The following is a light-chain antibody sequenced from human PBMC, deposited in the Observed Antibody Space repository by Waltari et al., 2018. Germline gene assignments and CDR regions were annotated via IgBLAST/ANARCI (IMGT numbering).Light chain of an antibody. CDR1: QSARSF. J-gene: IGKJ4*01. CDR3: QQCDNWPPLT. CDR2: EAS. V-gene: IGKV3-11*01. Sequence: EIVLTQSPATLSLSPGERATLSCRASQSARSFLAWYQHKPGQAPRLLIYEASKRATGVPDRFSGSGSGTDFSLTISSLEPEDFAVYYCQQCDNWPPLTFGGGTKVE.